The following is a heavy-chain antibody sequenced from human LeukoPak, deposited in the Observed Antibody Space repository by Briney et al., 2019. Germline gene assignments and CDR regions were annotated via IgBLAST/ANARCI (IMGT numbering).Heavy chain of an antibody. Sequence: GASVKVSCKASGYTFTNYVISWVRQAPGQGLEWMGGIIPIFGTANYAQKFQGRVTITADKSTSTAYMELSSLRSEDTAVYYCARAIEPVVGASPFDYWGQGTLVTVSS. CDR1: GYTFTNYV. J-gene: IGHJ4*02. V-gene: IGHV1-69*06. D-gene: IGHD1-26*01. CDR3: ARAIEPVVGASPFDY. CDR2: IIPIFGTA.